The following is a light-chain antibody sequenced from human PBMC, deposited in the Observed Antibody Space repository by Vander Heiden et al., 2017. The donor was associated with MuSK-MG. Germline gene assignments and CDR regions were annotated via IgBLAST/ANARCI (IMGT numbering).Light chain of an antibody. CDR3: QQSYSSPLT. CDR1: QSIRNF. V-gene: IGKV1-39*01. Sequence: DIQMTQSPSSLSASVGDRVTITCRASQSIRNFLNWYQQKPGKAPQLLIYAASSLHSGVPSRFSGSGSGTDFTLTISSLQPEDFATYYCQQSYSSPLTFGGGTKVXIK. CDR2: AAS. J-gene: IGKJ4*01.